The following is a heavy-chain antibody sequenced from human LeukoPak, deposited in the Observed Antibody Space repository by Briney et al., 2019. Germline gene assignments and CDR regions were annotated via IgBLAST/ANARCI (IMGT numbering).Heavy chain of an antibody. J-gene: IGHJ4*02. CDR3: ARVSYDSSGYYYWGSLDY. D-gene: IGHD3-22*01. CDR1: GFTFSSYW. Sequence: GGSLRLSCAASGFTFSSYWMSWVRQAPGKGLEWVANIKQDGSEKYYVDSVKGRFTISRDNAKNSLYLQMNSLRAEDTAVYYCARVSYDSSGYYYWGSLDYWGQGTLVTVSS. CDR2: IKQDGSEK. V-gene: IGHV3-7*01.